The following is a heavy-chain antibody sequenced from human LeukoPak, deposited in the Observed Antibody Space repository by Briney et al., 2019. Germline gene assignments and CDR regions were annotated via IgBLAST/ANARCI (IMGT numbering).Heavy chain of an antibody. V-gene: IGHV3-7*01. D-gene: IGHD2-21*01. CDR3: ARATASNWFDP. Sequence: PGGSLRLSCAASGFTFSSYWMSWVRQTPGKGLEWVANIKEDGSEKYYVDPVKGRFTNSRDNAKNSLYLQMNSLGTEDTAVYYCARATASNWFDPWGQGTLVTVSS. CDR1: GFTFSSYW. J-gene: IGHJ5*02. CDR2: IKEDGSEK.